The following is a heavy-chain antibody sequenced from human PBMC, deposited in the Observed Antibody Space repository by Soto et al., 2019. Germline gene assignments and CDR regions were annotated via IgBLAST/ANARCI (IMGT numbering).Heavy chain of an antibody. V-gene: IGHV3-30-3*01. CDR3: ARERPTAGDSNYEYYFDY. D-gene: IGHD4-4*01. J-gene: IGHJ4*02. CDR1: GFTFSSYA. Sequence: SLRLSCAASGFTFSSYAMHWVRQAPGKGLEWVAVISYDGSNKYYADSVKGRFTISRDNSKNTLYLQMNSLRAEDTAVYYCARERPTAGDSNYEYYFDYRGQGTLVTVSS. CDR2: ISYDGSNK.